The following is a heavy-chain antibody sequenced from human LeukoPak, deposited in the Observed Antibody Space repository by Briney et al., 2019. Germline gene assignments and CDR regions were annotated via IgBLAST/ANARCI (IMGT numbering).Heavy chain of an antibody. CDR2: INDSEST. CDR3: ARETAAAGSFIAINDY. V-gene: IGHV4-34*01. CDR1: GGSFSGYY. Sequence: PSETLSLTCAVYGGSFSGYYWSWIRQPPGKGLEWIGEINDSESTNYNPSLKSRVTISVDTSKNQFSLKVSSVTAADTAMYYCARETAAAGSFIAINDYWGQGTLVTVSS. J-gene: IGHJ4*02. D-gene: IGHD6-13*01.